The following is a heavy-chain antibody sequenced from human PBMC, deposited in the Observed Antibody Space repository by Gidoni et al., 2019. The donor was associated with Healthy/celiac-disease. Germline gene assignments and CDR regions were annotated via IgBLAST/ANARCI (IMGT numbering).Heavy chain of an antibody. CDR2: IYYSGST. V-gene: IGHV4-59*01. CDR1: GGSFSSYY. J-gene: IGHJ3*02. D-gene: IGHD2-15*01. CDR3: ARYCSGSSCHMILGYAFDI. Sequence: QVQLQESGPGLVKPSETLSLTCTVSGGSFSSYYWSWIRQPPGKGLEWIGYIYYSGSTNYNPSLKSRVTISVDTSKNQLSLKLSSVTAADTAVYYCARYCSGSSCHMILGYAFDIWGLGTMVTVSS.